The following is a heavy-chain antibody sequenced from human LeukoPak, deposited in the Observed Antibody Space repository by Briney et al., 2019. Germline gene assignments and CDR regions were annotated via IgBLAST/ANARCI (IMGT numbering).Heavy chain of an antibody. CDR3: ARDPDKGIAVGDPAGLAY. CDR1: GFTFDDYG. V-gene: IGHV3-20*04. D-gene: IGHD6-19*01. J-gene: IGHJ4*02. CDR2: INWNGGST. Sequence: GGSLRLSCAASGFTFDDYGMSWVRQAPGKGLEWVSGINWNGGSTGYADSVKGRFTISRDNAKNSLYLQMNSLRAEDTALYYCARDPDKGIAVGDPAGLAYWGQGTLVTVSS.